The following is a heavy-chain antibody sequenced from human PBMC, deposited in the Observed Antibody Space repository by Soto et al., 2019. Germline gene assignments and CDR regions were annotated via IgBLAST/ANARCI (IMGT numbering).Heavy chain of an antibody. V-gene: IGHV3-66*01. J-gene: IGHJ6*02. CDR2: INSGGST. Sequence: GGSLRLSCAASGFTFSTYSMNWVRQGSGKGLEWVSVINSGGSTDYADSVKGRFTISRDISRNTLYLQMNSLRAEDTAVYYCVRENYYYGMDVWGQGTTVTVSS. CDR1: GFTFSTYS. CDR3: VRENYYYGMDV.